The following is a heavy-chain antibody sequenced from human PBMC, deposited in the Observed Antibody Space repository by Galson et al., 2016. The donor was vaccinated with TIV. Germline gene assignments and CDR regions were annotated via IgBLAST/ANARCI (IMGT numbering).Heavy chain of an antibody. Sequence: SLRLSCAASGFIFSNAWMSWVRQAPGKGLEWVGRIKSNFDGGTADYAAPVKGRFTISRHDSKNTLFLQMNRLKTEDTAAYYCTTELGYCSGGYCYYFDYWGQGTLVTVSS. CDR1: GFIFSNAW. CDR2: IKSNFDGGTA. V-gene: IGHV3-15*01. J-gene: IGHJ4*02. D-gene: IGHD2-15*01. CDR3: TTELGYCSGGYCYYFDY.